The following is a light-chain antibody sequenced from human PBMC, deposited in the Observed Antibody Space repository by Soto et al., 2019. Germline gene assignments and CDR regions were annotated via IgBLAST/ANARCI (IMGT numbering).Light chain of an antibody. CDR2: AAS. CDR1: QDISNF. CDR3: QHLNGYPLT. J-gene: IGKJ4*01. Sequence: DIQLTQSPSFLSASVGDRVTITCRASQDISNFLAWYRQEPGKGPELLIYAASTLQRGVPSRFSGSGSGTEFTLTISSLQPEDFAAYYCQHLNGYPLTFGGGTKVEI. V-gene: IGKV1-9*01.